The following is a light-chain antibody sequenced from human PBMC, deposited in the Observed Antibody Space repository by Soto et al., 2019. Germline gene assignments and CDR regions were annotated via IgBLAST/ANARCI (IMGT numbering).Light chain of an antibody. Sequence: EIVLTQSPGTLTLSPGEGATLSCRASQSVNNNYLAWYQQRPGQAPRLLIYGASSRPNGVPDRFFVSGSGTDFTLTISRLEPEDFAVFFCQQYGTSPFTFGPGTSVDI. CDR2: GAS. J-gene: IGKJ3*01. CDR3: QQYGTSPFT. CDR1: QSVNNNY. V-gene: IGKV3-20*01.